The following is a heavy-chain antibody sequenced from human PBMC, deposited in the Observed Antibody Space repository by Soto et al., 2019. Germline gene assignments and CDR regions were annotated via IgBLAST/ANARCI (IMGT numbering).Heavy chain of an antibody. CDR2: ISGSGKTI. CDR1: GFTFSSYE. V-gene: IGHV3-48*03. CDR3: ARVKDIEVTGTPRWFDP. D-gene: IGHD6-19*01. Sequence: PGGSLRLSCAASGFTFSSYEMNWVRQAPGKGLEWVSYISGSGKTIYYADSVKGRFTISRDNAKNSLYLQMNSLRAEDTAVYYCARVKDIEVTGTPRWFDPWGQGTLVTVSS. J-gene: IGHJ5*02.